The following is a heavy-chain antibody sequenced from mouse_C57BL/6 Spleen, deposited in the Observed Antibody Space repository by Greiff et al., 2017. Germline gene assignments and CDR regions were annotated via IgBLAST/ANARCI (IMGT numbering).Heavy chain of an antibody. J-gene: IGHJ4*01. V-gene: IGHV1-42*01. CDR3: ARGDYGMDY. CDR2: INPSTGGT. Sequence: VQLQQSGPELVKPGASVKLSCKASGYSFTGYYMNWVKQSPEKSLEWIGEINPSTGGTTYNQKFKAKATLTVDKSSSTAYMQLKSLTSEDSAVYYCARGDYGMDYWGQGTSVTVSS. CDR1: GYSFTGYY.